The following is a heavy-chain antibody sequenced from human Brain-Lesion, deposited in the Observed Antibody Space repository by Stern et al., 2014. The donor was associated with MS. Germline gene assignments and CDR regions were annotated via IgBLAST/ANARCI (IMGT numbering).Heavy chain of an antibody. CDR3: ARDQRGITIFGVVTDYYYLGMDV. J-gene: IGHJ6*02. CDR2: INPNTGGT. V-gene: IGHV1-2*02. Sequence: VQLVQSGAEVKKPGASVKVSCKTSGYIFTGYYIHWVRQAPGQGLEWMAWINPNTGGTKNAQKFQGRVTMGRDTSISTAFVELSSLTSDDTAVYYCARDQRGITIFGVVTDYYYLGMDVWGQGTTVTVSS. CDR1: GYIFTGYY. D-gene: IGHD3-3*01.